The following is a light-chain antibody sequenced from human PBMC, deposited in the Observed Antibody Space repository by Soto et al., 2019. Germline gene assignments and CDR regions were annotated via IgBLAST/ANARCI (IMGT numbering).Light chain of an antibody. J-gene: IGKJ5*01. CDR3: KQRRNWPPGIT. CDR2: GAS. V-gene: IGKV3D-20*02. CDR1: QSVSSSY. Sequence: EIVLTQSPGTLSLSPGERATLSCRASQSVSSSYLAWYQQKPGQAPRLLIYGASSRATGIPDRFSGSGSGTDFTLTISSLEPEDFAVYYCKQRRNWPPGITFGQGTRLESK.